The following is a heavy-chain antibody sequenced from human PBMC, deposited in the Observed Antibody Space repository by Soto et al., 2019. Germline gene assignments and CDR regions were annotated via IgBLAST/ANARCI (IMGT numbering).Heavy chain of an antibody. CDR3: AKVFESGWMTYDAFDM. CDR1: GFSFSNYG. CDR2: ISYDGNNK. Sequence: QVQLEESGGGVVQPGRSLRLSCAASGFSFSNYGMHWVRQAPGKGLEWVAVISYDGNNKHSSESVRGRFTISRDNSKKTLYLQMNSLRAEDTAVYYCAKVFESGWMTYDAFDMWGQGTMVTVSS. D-gene: IGHD3-10*01. V-gene: IGHV3-30*18. J-gene: IGHJ3*02.